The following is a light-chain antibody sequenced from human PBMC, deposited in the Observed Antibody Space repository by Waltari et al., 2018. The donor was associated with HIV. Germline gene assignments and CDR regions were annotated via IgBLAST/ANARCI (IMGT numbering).Light chain of an antibody. Sequence: QSVLTQPPSASGTPGQRVTISCSGSNSNIGSNTVNWYQQLPGTAPKLLIYSDNQRPSGVPDRFSCSKSGTSASLASSGLQSEDEAEYYCATWHDSLTVVFGGGTKLTVL. CDR3: ATWHDSLTVV. CDR2: SDN. CDR1: NSNIGSNT. J-gene: IGLJ2*01. V-gene: IGLV1-44*01.